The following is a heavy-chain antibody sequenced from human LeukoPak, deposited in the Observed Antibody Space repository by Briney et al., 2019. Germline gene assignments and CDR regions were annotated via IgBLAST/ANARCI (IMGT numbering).Heavy chain of an antibody. D-gene: IGHD4-17*01. Sequence: ASVKVSCKVSGYTFTGYYMHWVRQAPGQGLEWMGRINPNSGGTNYAQKFQGRVTMTRDTSISTAYMELSRLRSDDTAVYYCARTSPTVTTMEDWGQGTLVTVSS. CDR3: ARTSPTVTTMED. J-gene: IGHJ4*02. V-gene: IGHV1-2*06. CDR1: GYTFTGYY. CDR2: INPNSGGT.